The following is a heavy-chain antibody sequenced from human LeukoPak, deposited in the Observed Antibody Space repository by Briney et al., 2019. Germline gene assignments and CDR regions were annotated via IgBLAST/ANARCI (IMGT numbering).Heavy chain of an antibody. Sequence: GGSLRLSCEASGFTFNTYSMSSARQDPGKGLGWVSSIDSNGCYMFYADSVTGRSLISRVKAKDSLSKQMNRRRVEDTAVHYCLRGDRRDYWGQGTLVTVSS. J-gene: IGHJ4*02. CDR1: GFTFNTYS. V-gene: IGHV3-21*06. CDR2: IDSNGCYM. CDR3: LRGDRRDY.